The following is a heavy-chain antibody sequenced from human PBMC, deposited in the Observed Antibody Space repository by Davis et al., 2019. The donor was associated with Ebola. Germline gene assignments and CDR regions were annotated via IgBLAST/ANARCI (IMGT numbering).Heavy chain of an antibody. CDR2: ISAYNGNT. CDR3: AATSIAARGGGY. Sequence: ASVKVSCKASGGTFSSYGISWVRQAPGQGLEWMGWISAYNGNTNYAQKLQGRVTMTTDTSTSTAYMELRSLRSDDTAVYYCAATSIAARGGGYWGQGTLVTVSS. J-gene: IGHJ4*02. D-gene: IGHD6-6*01. V-gene: IGHV1-18*01. CDR1: GGTFSSYG.